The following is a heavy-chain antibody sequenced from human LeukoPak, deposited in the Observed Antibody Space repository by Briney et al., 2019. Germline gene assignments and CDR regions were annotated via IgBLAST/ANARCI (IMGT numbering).Heavy chain of an antibody. CDR3: ARGGPSSGPYSSGWYSPLFAEPWFDP. V-gene: IGHV4-61*02. J-gene: IGHJ5*02. D-gene: IGHD6-19*01. Sequence: KSSETLSLTCTVSGGSISSGSYYWSWIRQPAGKGLEWIGRIYTSGSTSYNPSLKSRVTISVDTSKNQFSLKLSSVTAADTAVYYCARGGPSSGPYSSGWYSPLFAEPWFDPWGQGTLVTVSS. CDR2: IYTSGST. CDR1: GGSISSGSYY.